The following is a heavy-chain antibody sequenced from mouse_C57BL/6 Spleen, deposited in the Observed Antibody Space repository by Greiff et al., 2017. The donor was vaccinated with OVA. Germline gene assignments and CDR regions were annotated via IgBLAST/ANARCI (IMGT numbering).Heavy chain of an antibody. V-gene: IGHV1-50*01. CDR1: GYTFTSYW. CDR2: IDPSDSYT. CDR3: AVYSNYVLYYAMDY. D-gene: IGHD2-5*01. Sequence: VQLQQPGAELVKPGASVKLSCKASGYTFTSYWMQWVKQRPGQGLEWIGEIDPSDSYTNYNQKFKGKATVTVDTSSSTAYMQLSSLTSEDSAVYDCAVYSNYVLYYAMDYWGQGTSVTVSS. J-gene: IGHJ4*01.